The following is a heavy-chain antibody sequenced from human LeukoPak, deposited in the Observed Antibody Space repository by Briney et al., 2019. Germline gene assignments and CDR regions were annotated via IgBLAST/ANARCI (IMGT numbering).Heavy chain of an antibody. CDR3: ARVAAGTGSYDY. D-gene: IGHD3-10*01. CDR1: GFTLSSYW. J-gene: IGHJ4*02. CDR2: INTDGTTI. V-gene: IGHV3-74*01. Sequence: GGSLRLSCAASGFTLSSYWMHWVRQAPGKGLVWVARINTDGTTISYADSVRGRFTISRDKAQNTLYLQMNSLRVEDTAVYYCARVAAGTGSYDYWGQGTLVTVSS.